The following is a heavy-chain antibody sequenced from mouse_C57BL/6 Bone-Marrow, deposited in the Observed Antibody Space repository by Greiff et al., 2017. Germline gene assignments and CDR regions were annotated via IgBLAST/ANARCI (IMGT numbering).Heavy chain of an antibody. CDR2: ISSGGSYT. D-gene: IGHD2-2*01. CDR3: ARHGYDYYYAMDY. V-gene: IGHV5-6*02. Sequence: DVKLQESGGDLVKPGGSLKLSCAASGFTFSSYGMSWVRQTPDKRLEWVATISSGGSYTYYPDSVKGRFTISRDNAKNTLYLQMSSLKSEDTAMYYCARHGYDYYYAMDYWGQGPSVTVSS. CDR1: GFTFSSYG. J-gene: IGHJ4*01.